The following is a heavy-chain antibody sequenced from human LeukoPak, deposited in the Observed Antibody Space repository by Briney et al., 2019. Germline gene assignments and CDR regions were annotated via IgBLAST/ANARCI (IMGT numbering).Heavy chain of an antibody. V-gene: IGHV4-39*01. CDR3: ARHVQAGGSYYHGMDV. CDR2: IYYSGST. D-gene: IGHD1-1*01. Sequence: WVRQPPGKGLEWIGSIYYSGSTYYNPSLKSRVTISVDTSKNQFSLRLSSVTAADTAVYYCARHVQAGGSYYHGMDVWGQGTTVTVSS. J-gene: IGHJ6*02.